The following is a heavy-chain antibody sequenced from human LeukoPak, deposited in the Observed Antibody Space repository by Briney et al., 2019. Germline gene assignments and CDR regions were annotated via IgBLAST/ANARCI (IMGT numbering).Heavy chain of an antibody. D-gene: IGHD3-22*01. CDR1: GGSISSYY. CDR2: IYYSGST. J-gene: IGHJ2*01. V-gene: IGHV4-59*12. Sequence: SETLSLTCTVSGGSISSYYWSWIRQPPGKGLEWIGYIYYSGSTYFNPSLKSRLTISVDTSKNQFSLKLTSVTAADTAVYYCARVRNYDSRGYWYVPPYYFDLWGRGTLVTVSS. CDR3: ARVRNYDSRGYWYVPPYYFDL.